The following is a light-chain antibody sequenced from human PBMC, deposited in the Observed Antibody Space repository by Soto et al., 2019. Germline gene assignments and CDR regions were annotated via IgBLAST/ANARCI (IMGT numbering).Light chain of an antibody. CDR3: PPYVGNDFWV. Sequence: QSALTQPPSASGSPGQSVTISCTGTSSDVGAYKYVSWYQQYPGKAPKLMIYEVTKRPSGVPDRFSGSKSGNTASLTVSGLQAEDEAVYYCPPYVGNDFWVFGGGTKLTAL. CDR2: EVT. J-gene: IGLJ3*02. CDR1: SSDVGAYKY. V-gene: IGLV2-8*01.